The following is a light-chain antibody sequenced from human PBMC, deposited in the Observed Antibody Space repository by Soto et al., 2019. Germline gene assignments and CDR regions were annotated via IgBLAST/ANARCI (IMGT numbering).Light chain of an antibody. Sequence: DVVLNQSPLSMSVTPGQPASISCKSSQSLLHSDGTTLLYWYLQKAGHPPQLLIYEVFKRYSGVPERFSGSGSATDFTLKISRVEAEDVGTYYCMQTIQPLLTFGGGTQVDI. CDR1: QSLLHSDGTTL. CDR3: MQTIQPLLT. CDR2: EVF. V-gene: IGKV2D-29*01. J-gene: IGKJ4*01.